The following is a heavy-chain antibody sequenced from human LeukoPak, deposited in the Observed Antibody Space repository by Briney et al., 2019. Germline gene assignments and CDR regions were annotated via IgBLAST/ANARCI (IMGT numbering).Heavy chain of an antibody. J-gene: IGHJ4*02. V-gene: IGHV3-21*03. CDR2: IGSSSTYI. CDR1: GFTFSDYS. Sequence: PGGSLRLSCAASGFTFSDYSMNRVRQASGKGLEWVSSIGSSSTYIYYADSVKGRFTISRDNAKNSLYLQMNRLTGEDTAVYYCARVGYYVSSGPLDFWGQGTLVTVSS. D-gene: IGHD3-22*01. CDR3: ARVGYYVSSGPLDF.